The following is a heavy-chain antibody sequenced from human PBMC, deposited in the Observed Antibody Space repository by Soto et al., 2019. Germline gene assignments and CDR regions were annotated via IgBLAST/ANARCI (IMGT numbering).Heavy chain of an antibody. D-gene: IGHD4-17*01. Sequence: GGSLRLSCAASGFTVSVNYMSWVRQAPGKGLEWVSVIDSGGSTYYADSVKGRFTISRDNSKNTLYLQMNSLRAEDTAVYYCARDSHYGKFDYWGQGTLVTVSS. V-gene: IGHV3-53*01. CDR3: ARDSHYGKFDY. CDR1: GFTVSVNY. J-gene: IGHJ4*02. CDR2: IDSGGST.